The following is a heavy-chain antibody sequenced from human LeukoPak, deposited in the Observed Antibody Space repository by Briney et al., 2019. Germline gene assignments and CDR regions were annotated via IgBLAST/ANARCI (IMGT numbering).Heavy chain of an antibody. D-gene: IGHD4-17*01. CDR1: GCTFSSYA. CDR3: AFPTDYGDPGGAFDI. CDR2: IIPIFGTA. Sequence: SVRVSCKASGCTFSSYAISWVRQAPGQGHEWMGGIIPIFGTANYAQKFQGRVTVTADESTSTAYMELSGLRSEDTAVYYCAFPTDYGDPGGAFDIWGQGTMVTVSS. J-gene: IGHJ3*02. V-gene: IGHV1-69*13.